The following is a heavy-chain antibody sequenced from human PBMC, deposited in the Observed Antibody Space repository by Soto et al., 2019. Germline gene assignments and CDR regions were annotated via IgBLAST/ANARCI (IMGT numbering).Heavy chain of an antibody. CDR2: TYNNGRP. V-gene: IGHV4-30-4*01. CDR3: ARGGVYDFWSGLFD. D-gene: IGHD3-3*01. Sequence: PSETLSLTCTVSGASISRGDYYWNWIRQSPGKGLEWIGNTYNNGRPNYNPSLKSRVTLPGDSSKNQFSLKLRSLSAADTAVYYCARGGVYDFWSGLFDWGQGTLVTVSS. J-gene: IGHJ4*02. CDR1: GASISRGDYY.